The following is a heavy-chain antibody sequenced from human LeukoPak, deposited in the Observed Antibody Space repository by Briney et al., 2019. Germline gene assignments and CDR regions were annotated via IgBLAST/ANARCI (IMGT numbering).Heavy chain of an antibody. CDR1: GGSFSGYY. CDR3: ARGLRRRYFDY. CDR2: INHSGST. D-gene: IGHD3-16*01. V-gene: IGHV4-34*01. Sequence: PSETLSLTCAVYGGSFSGYYWSWIRQPPGKGLEWIGEINHSGSTNYNPSLKSRVTISVDTSKNQFSLKLSSVTAADTAVHYCARGLRRRYFDYWGQGTLVTVSS. J-gene: IGHJ4*02.